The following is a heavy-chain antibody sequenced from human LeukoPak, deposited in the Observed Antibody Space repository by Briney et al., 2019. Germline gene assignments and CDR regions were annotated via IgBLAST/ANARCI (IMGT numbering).Heavy chain of an antibody. CDR1: GFTFSSYG. CDR3: AKDDAWLRFGE. J-gene: IGHJ4*02. Sequence: RAGGSLRLSCAASGFTFSSYGMSWVRQAPGKGLEWVSAISGSGGSTYYADSVKGRFTISRDNSKNTLYLEVISLTAEDTAVYYCAKDDAWLRFGEWSQGTLVTVSS. V-gene: IGHV3-23*01. CDR2: ISGSGGST. D-gene: IGHD3-10*01.